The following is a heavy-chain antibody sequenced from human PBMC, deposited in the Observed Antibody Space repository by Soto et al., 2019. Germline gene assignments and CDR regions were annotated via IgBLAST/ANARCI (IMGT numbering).Heavy chain of an antibody. V-gene: IGHV3-30*18. CDR3: AKDRSRSTGGFDY. D-gene: IGHD3-16*01. J-gene: IGHJ4*02. CDR2: ISYDGSNK. Sequence: PGGSLRLSCAASGFTFSSYGMHWVRQAPGKGLEWVAVISYDGSNKYYADSVKGRFTISRDNSKNTLYLQMNSLRAEDTAVYYCAKDRSRSTGGFDYWGQGTLVTVYS. CDR1: GFTFSSYG.